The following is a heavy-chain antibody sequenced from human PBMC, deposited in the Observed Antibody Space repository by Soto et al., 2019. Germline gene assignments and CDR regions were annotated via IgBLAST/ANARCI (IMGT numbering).Heavy chain of an antibody. J-gene: IGHJ4*02. Sequence: EVQLLESGGGLVQPGGSLRLSCAASGFTFSSYAMSWVRQAPGKGLEWVAAISGSGGSTYYADSVKGRFTISRDNYKTTMYLQMNSNRAEDEAVYYCSNRVGWGGYCRGLVGYFDYWGQGTLVTVSS. CDR1: GFTFSSYA. CDR3: SNRVGWGGYCRGLVGYFDY. V-gene: IGHV3-23*01. D-gene: IGHD3-10*01. CDR2: ISGSGGST.